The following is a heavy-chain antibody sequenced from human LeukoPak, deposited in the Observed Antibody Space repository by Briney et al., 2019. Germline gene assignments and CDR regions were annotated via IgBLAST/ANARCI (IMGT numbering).Heavy chain of an antibody. CDR3: ARDTQIVVVPAAMFIDY. CDR1: GFTFSNYA. CDR2: ISYDGSNK. D-gene: IGHD2-2*01. V-gene: IGHV3-30-3*01. J-gene: IGHJ4*02. Sequence: GGSLRLSCAASGFTFSNYAMSWVRQAPGKGLEWVAVISYDGSNKYYADSVKGRFTISRDNSKNTLYLQMNSLRAEDTAVYYCARDTQIVVVPAAMFIDYWGQGTLVTVSS.